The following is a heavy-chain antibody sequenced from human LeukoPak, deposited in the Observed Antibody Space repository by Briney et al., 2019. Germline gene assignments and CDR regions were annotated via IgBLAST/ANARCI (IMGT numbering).Heavy chain of an antibody. D-gene: IGHD1-26*01. CDR2: IYYSGST. Sequence: SSKTLSLTCTVSGGSISSYYWSWIRQPPGKGLEWIGYIYYSGSTNYNPSLKSRVTISVDTSKNQFSLKLSSVTAADTAVYYCATLGSGSYYDAFDIWGQGTMVTVSS. J-gene: IGHJ3*02. CDR1: GGSISSYY. V-gene: IGHV4-59*01. CDR3: ATLGSGSYYDAFDI.